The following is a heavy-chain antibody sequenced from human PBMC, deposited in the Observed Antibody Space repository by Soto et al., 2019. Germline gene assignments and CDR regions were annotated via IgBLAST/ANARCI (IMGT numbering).Heavy chain of an antibody. Sequence: EVQLEESGGALVQPGRSLRLSCAASGFTFDDYAMYWVRQVLGKGLEWVSSISWNSGNIDYADSVKGRFTTSRDNAKNSLYLQMNGLRPEDTALYYCVRSKGGYSYGTPFDYWGQGTLVTVSS. CDR1: GFTFDDYA. CDR3: VRSKGGYSYGTPFDY. D-gene: IGHD5-18*01. J-gene: IGHJ4*02. CDR2: ISWNSGNI. V-gene: IGHV3-9*01.